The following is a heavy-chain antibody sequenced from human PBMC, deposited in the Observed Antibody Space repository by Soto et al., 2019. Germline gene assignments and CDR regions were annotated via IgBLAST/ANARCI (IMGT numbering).Heavy chain of an antibody. D-gene: IGHD3-10*01. CDR1: GYSISSGYY. CDR3: ARDRTRPYGSGSYYAFDI. Sequence: SETLSLTCTVSGYSISSGYYWGWIRQPPGKGLEWIGSIYHSGSTYYNPSLKSRVTISVDTSKNQFSLKLSSVTAADTAVYYCARDRTRPYGSGSYYAFDIWGQGTMVTVSS. CDR2: IYHSGST. J-gene: IGHJ3*02. V-gene: IGHV4-38-2*02.